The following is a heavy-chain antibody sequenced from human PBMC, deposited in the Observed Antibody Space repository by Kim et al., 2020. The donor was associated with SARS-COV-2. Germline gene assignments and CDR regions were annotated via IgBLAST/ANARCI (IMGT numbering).Heavy chain of an antibody. CDR2: ISYDGSNK. V-gene: IGHV3-30*18. J-gene: IGHJ6*02. Sequence: GGSLRLSCAASGFTFSSYGMHWVRQAPGKGLEWVAAISYDGSNKYYADSVKGRFTISRDNSKNTLYLQMNSLRAEDPAVFYCAKDIEGITMIVVVIPYYYYVMDVWGQGTTVTVSS. D-gene: IGHD3-22*01. CDR3: AKDIEGITMIVVVIPYYYYVMDV. CDR1: GFTFSSYG.